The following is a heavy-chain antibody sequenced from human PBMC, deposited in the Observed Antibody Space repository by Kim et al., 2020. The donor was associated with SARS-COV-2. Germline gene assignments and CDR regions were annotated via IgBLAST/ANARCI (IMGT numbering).Heavy chain of an antibody. D-gene: IGHD3-10*01. CDR3: AKDSVVRGVKGIDY. Sequence: YADSVKGRFTISIGNSKNTVYLQMNSLRAEDTAVYYCAKDSVVRGVKGIDYWGQGTLVTVSS. V-gene: IGHV3-30*02. J-gene: IGHJ4*02.